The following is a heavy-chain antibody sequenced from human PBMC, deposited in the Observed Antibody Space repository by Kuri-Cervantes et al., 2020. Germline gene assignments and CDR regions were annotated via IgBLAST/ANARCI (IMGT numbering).Heavy chain of an antibody. CDR3: ARYMVRGIYFGMDV. CDR1: GFTVTNNY. V-gene: IGHV3-53*01. Sequence: GGSQRLSCAASGFTVTNNYMSWVRQAPGKGLEWVSVIYSGGDTYYADSVKGRFTIFRDNSKNTLFLQMNSLRAEDTAVYYCARYMVRGIYFGMDVWGQGTTVTVSS. D-gene: IGHD3-10*01. CDR2: IYSGGDT. J-gene: IGHJ6*02.